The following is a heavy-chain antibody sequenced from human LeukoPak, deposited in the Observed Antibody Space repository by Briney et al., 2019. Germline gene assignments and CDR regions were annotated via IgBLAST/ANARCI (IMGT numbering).Heavy chain of an antibody. CDR3: AREVVVNGGYFDY. CDR2: INPSGGST. Sequence: ASVKVSCKASGYTFTSYYMHWVRQAPGQGLEWMGIINPSGGSTTYAQKFQGRVTITTDESTSTAYMELSSLRSEDTAVYYCAREVVVNGGYFDYWGQGTLVTVSS. CDR1: GYTFTSYY. V-gene: IGHV1-46*01. J-gene: IGHJ4*02. D-gene: IGHD2-15*01.